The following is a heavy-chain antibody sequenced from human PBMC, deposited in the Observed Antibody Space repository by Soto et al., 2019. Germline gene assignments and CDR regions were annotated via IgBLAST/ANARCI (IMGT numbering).Heavy chain of an antibody. CDR1: GDTFTGYY. D-gene: IGHD2-15*01. J-gene: IGHJ4*02. CDR3: ARVPHGGGYADC. V-gene: IGHV1-2*04. CDR2: INPNSGGT. Sequence: ASVKVSCKASGDTFTGYYMHWVRQAPGQGLEWMGWINPNSGGTNYAQEFQGWVTMTRETSISTAYTELSRLRSEDTAVYYCARVPHGGGYADCWGQGTMVTVS.